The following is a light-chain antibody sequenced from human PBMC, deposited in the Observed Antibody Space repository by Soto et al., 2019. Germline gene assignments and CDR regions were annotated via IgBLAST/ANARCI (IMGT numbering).Light chain of an antibody. V-gene: IGKV3-15*01. CDR3: QHYNNWSPWT. CDR2: GAS. Sequence: EIVMTQSPATLSVSPGERVTLSCRASQSVSNNLAWYQQKPGQAPRLLIYGASTRATGIPARFSGSGSGTEFTLTISSLQAEDFAVEYCQHYNNWSPWTFGQGTKVEIK. J-gene: IGKJ1*01. CDR1: QSVSNN.